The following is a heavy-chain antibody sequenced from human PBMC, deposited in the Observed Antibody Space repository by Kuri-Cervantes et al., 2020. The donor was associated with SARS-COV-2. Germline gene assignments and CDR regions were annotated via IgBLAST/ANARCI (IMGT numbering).Heavy chain of an antibody. V-gene: IGHV1-69*10. D-gene: IGHD4-17*01. CDR2: IIPIFGIA. CDR3: ATSPVVYGDPITYYYYYGMDV. CDR1: GGTFSSYA. Sequence: SVKVSCKASGGTFSSYAISWVRQAPGQGLEWMGGIIPIFGIANYAQKFQGWVTMTRDTSIRTAYMELSSLRSEDTAVYYCATSPVVYGDPITYYYYYGMDVWGQGTTVTVSS. J-gene: IGHJ6*02.